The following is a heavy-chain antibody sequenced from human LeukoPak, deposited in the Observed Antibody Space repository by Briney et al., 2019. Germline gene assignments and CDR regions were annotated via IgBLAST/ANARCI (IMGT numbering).Heavy chain of an antibody. D-gene: IGHD1-26*01. CDR3: VKGVGPRAPNGRVFEY. CDR1: GFTFSNYA. Sequence: GGSLRLSCAASGFTFSNYAMTWVRQAPGKGLDWVSIITNDSDDTKYADSVRGRFTISRDNSKNTLFLQMNTLRVDDTAIYYCVKGVGPRAPNGRVFEYWGQGALVTVSS. J-gene: IGHJ4*02. CDR2: ITNDSDDT. V-gene: IGHV3-23*01.